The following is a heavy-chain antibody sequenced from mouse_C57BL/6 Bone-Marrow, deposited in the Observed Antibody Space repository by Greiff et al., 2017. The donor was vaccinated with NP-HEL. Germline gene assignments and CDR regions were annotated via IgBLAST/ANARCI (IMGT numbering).Heavy chain of an antibody. V-gene: IGHV1-42*01. Sequence: EVKLQQSGPELVKPGASVKISCKASGYSFTGYYMNWVKQSPEKSLEWIGEINPSTGGTTYNQKFKAKATLTVDKSSSTAYMQLKSLTSEDSAVYYCARPTEGSYWGQGTLVTVSA. CDR1: GYSFTGYY. J-gene: IGHJ3*01. CDR3: ARPTEGSY. CDR2: INPSTGGT.